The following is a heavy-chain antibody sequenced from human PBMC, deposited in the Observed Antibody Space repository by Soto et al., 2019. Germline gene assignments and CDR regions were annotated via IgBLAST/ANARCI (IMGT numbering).Heavy chain of an antibody. V-gene: IGHV3-7*01. Sequence: GESLKISCAASGFTFSSYWMNWVRQAPGKGLEWVANINEDGSEKYYVDSVKGRFTISRDNAKNSLYLQMNSLRAEDTAVYYCARAHAIYYDILTGYYTLDYWGQGTLVTVSS. D-gene: IGHD3-9*01. CDR2: INEDGSEK. J-gene: IGHJ4*02. CDR1: GFTFSSYW. CDR3: ARAHAIYYDILTGYYTLDY.